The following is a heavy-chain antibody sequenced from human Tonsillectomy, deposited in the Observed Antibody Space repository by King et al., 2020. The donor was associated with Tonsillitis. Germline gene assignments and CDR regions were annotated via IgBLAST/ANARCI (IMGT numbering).Heavy chain of an antibody. Sequence: VQLVESGAEVKKPGESLKISCKGSGYSFTSYWIGWVRQMPGKGLEWMGIIYPGDSNTRYSPSFQGQVTISADKSIRPAYLQWSCLKASDTAMYFCARHTLLRGVTQLDYWGQGPLVTVSS. D-gene: IGHD3-10*01. CDR3: ARHTLLRGVTQLDY. V-gene: IGHV5-51*01. CDR2: IYPGDSNT. CDR1: GYSFTSYW. J-gene: IGHJ4*02.